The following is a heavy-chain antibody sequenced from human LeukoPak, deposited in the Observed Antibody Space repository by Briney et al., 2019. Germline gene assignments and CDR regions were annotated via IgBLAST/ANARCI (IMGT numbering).Heavy chain of an antibody. J-gene: IGHJ4*02. CDR2: ITGTSGIT. V-gene: IGHV3-23*01. CDR3: AKRSVAGKKAFDY. D-gene: IGHD6-19*01. CDR1: GFTFSSYA. Sequence: GGSLRLSCAASGFTFSSYAMSWVRQALGKGLEWVSTITGTSGITYYADSVKGRFTISRDNSKNTLYLQMNSLRAEDTAVYYCAKRSVAGKKAFDYWGQGTLVTVSS.